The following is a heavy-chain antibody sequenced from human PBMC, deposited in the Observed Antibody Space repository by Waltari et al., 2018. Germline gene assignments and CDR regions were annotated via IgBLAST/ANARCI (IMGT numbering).Heavy chain of an antibody. CDR3: VRHRTTYPLEIDY. CDR2: MDPSDSFR. V-gene: IGHV5-10-1*01. Sequence: DVQLVQSGAEVKKPEESLRLPCEGSGYGFTSHWLSWVRQMPGKGLEGVGRMDPSDSFRNYGPAFEGHVTISVDQSLRTAYLQWDSLKASDTAIYYCVRHRTTYPLEIDYWGQGTLVTVSS. CDR1: GYGFTSHW. J-gene: IGHJ4*02. D-gene: IGHD2-2*01.